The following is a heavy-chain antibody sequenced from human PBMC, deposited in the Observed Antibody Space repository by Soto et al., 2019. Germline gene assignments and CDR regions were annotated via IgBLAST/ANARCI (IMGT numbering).Heavy chain of an antibody. V-gene: IGHV3-53*01. CDR2: IYSGGST. CDR3: ARDVGPLYSGYDLSHWFDP. J-gene: IGHJ5*02. CDR1: GFTVSSNY. D-gene: IGHD5-12*01. Sequence: GGSLRLSCAASGFTVSSNYMSWVRQAPGKGLEWVSVIYSGGSTYYADSVKGRFTISRDNSKNTLYLQMNSLRAEDTAVYYCARDVGPLYSGYDLSHWFDPRGQGTLVTVSS.